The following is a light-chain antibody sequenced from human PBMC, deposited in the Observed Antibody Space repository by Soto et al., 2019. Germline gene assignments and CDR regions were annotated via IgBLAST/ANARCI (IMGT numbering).Light chain of an antibody. CDR3: SSYTSSSTV. J-gene: IGLJ3*02. CDR1: SSDVGGYNY. V-gene: IGLV2-14*01. CDR2: DVS. Sequence: ALTQPASLYGSPGQSITISCTGTSSDVGGYNYVSWYQQHPGKAPKLMIYDVSNRPSGVSNRFSGSKSGNTASLTISGLQAEDEADYYCSSYTSSSTVFGGGTKVTVL.